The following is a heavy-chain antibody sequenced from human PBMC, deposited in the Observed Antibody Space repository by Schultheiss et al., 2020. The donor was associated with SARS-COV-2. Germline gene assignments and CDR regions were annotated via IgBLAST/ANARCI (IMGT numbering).Heavy chain of an antibody. CDR2: IYYSGST. J-gene: IGHJ6*02. CDR3: ASNYDFWSGYYGVGGMDV. CDR1: GGSISSYY. Sequence: SETLSLTCAVSGGSISSYYWSWIRQPPGKGLEWIGYIYYSGSTYYNPSLKSRVTISVDTSKNQFSLKLSSVTAADTAVYYCASNYDFWSGYYGVGGMDVWGQGTTVTVSS. D-gene: IGHD3-3*01. V-gene: IGHV4-59*12.